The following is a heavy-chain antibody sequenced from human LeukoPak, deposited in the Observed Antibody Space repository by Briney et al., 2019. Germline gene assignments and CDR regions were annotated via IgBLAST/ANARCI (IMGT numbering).Heavy chain of an antibody. J-gene: IGHJ5*02. CDR2: MNPNSGNT. CDR1: GYTFTSYD. V-gene: IGHV1-8*03. D-gene: IGHD5-12*01. CDR3: ARGGGYEWVNWFDP. Sequence: ASVKVSCKASGYTFTSYDINWVRQATGQGLEWMGWMNPNSGNTGYAQKFQGRVAITRNTSISTAYMELSSLRSEDTAVYYCARGGGYEWVNWFDPWGQGTLVTVSS.